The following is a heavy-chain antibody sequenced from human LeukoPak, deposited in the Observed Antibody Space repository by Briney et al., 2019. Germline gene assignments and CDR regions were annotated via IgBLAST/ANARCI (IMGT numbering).Heavy chain of an antibody. V-gene: IGHV3-9*01. CDR1: GFSFDDYA. CDR3: AKDRTSQIIGDNWFDP. Sequence: SLRLSCVASGFSFDDYAMRWVRQVPGKGLEWVSGISWNSGSIDYADSVKGRFTISRDNAQNSLYLQMNSLRAEDTALYYCAKDRTSQIIGDNWFDPWGQGTLVTVSS. CDR2: ISWNSGSI. J-gene: IGHJ5*02. D-gene: IGHD2-2*01.